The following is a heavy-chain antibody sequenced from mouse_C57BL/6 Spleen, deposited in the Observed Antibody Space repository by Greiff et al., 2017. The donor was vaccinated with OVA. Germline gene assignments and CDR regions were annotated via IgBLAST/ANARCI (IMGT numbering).Heavy chain of an antibody. Sequence: QVQLQQPGAELVKPGASVKLSCKASGYTFSSYWMQWVKQRPGQGLEWIGEIDPSDSYTNYNQKFKGKATLTVDTSSSTTYMQLSSLTYEDSAVYYCARSVYYFYAMDYWGQGTSVTVSS. CDR1: GYTFSSYW. D-gene: IGHD2-1*01. V-gene: IGHV1-50*01. CDR2: IDPSDSYT. CDR3: ARSVYYFYAMDY. J-gene: IGHJ4*01.